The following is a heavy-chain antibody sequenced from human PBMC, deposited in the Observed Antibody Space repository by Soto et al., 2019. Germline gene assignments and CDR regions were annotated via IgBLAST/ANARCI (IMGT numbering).Heavy chain of an antibody. CDR3: AKDLDVQSSSSQYFDY. CDR1: GFTFSSYA. D-gene: IGHD6-6*01. Sequence: GGSLRLSCAASGFTFSSYAMSWVRQAPGKGLEWVSAISGSGGSTYYADSVKGRFTISRDNSKNTLYLQMNSLRAEDTAVYYCAKDLDVQSSSSQYFDYWGQGTLVTVSS. J-gene: IGHJ4*02. V-gene: IGHV3-23*01. CDR2: ISGSGGST.